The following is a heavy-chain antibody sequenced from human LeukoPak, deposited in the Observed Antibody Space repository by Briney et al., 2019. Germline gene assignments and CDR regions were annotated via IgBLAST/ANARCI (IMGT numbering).Heavy chain of an antibody. V-gene: IGHV3-23*01. D-gene: IGHD3-22*01. J-gene: IGHJ4*02. CDR3: AKTPHSDSSAYYQFYFDY. CDR1: GFTVSSNY. Sequence: GGSLRLSCAASGFTVSSNYMSWVRQAPGKGLEWVSNISGIGGSTYYADSVKGRFTISRDNSKNTLSLQTNSLRAEDTAVYYCAKTPHSDSSAYYQFYFDYWGQRTLVTVSS. CDR2: ISGIGGST.